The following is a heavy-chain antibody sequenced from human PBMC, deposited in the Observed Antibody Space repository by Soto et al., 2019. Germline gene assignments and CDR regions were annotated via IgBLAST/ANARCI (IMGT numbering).Heavy chain of an antibody. CDR3: TTATMVRGVIITTYYFDY. CDR2: INHSGST. CDR1: YGSFSGYY. J-gene: IGHJ4*02. V-gene: IGHV4-34*01. D-gene: IGHD3-10*01. Sequence: SEPLSPTCTVYYGSFSGYYWSLIPQPPGKGLEWIGEINHSGSTNYNPSLKSRVTISVDTSKNQFSLKLSSVTAADTAVYYCTTATMVRGVIITTYYFDYWGQGTLVTVSS.